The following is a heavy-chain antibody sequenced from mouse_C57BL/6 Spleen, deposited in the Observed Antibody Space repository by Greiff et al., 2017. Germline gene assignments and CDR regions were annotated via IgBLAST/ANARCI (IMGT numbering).Heavy chain of an antibody. CDR3: TRAGYYGSSPWFAY. J-gene: IGHJ3*01. CDR1: GFTFSSYA. CDR2: ISSGGDYI. D-gene: IGHD1-1*01. V-gene: IGHV5-9-1*02. Sequence: EVQRVESGEGLVKPGGSLKLSCAASGFTFSSYAMSWVRQTPEKRLEWVAYISSGGDYIYYADTVKGRFTISRDNARNTLYLQMSRLKSEDTAMYYCTRAGYYGSSPWFAYWGQGTLVTVSA.